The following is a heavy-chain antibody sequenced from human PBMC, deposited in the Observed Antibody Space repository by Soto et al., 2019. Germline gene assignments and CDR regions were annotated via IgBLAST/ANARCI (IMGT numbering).Heavy chain of an antibody. V-gene: IGHV1-18*01. D-gene: IGHD5-18*01. CDR3: SKCPRGEMGTV. J-gene: IGHJ4*02. CDR1: GYTFINYH. CDR2: INSYNGIT. Sequence: QVQLVQSGGEVKKPGASVTVSCKASGYTFINYHITWVRQAPGQGLEWMAWINSYNGITDYAKRCQGRVTMTRDTSTSTAYMEPRNLVSDDTAEYFCSKCPRGEMGTVWGQGTRVTASS.